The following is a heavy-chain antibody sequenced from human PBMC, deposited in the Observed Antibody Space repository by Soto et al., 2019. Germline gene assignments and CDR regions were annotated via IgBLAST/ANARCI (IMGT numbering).Heavy chain of an antibody. Sequence: ASVKVSCKASGGTFSSYAISWVRQAPGQGLEWMGGIIPIFGTANYAQKFQGRVTITADESTSTAYMELSSLRSEDTAVYYCATTPLSTEYFQHWGQGTLVTVSS. CDR1: GGTFSSYA. D-gene: IGHD3-16*01. CDR2: IIPIFGTA. V-gene: IGHV1-69*13. CDR3: ATTPLSTEYFQH. J-gene: IGHJ1*01.